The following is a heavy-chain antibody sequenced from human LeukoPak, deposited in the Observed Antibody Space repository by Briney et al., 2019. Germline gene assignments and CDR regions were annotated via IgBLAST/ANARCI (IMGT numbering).Heavy chain of an antibody. J-gene: IGHJ6*03. CDR3: ARAKRSSWSDYYYYMDV. V-gene: IGHV3-21*01. Sequence: PGGSLRLSCAASGFTFSRNTMNWVRQAPGKGLEWVSSISSSSSYIYYADSVKGRFTISRDNAKNSLYLQMNSLRAEDTAVYYCARAKRSSWSDYYYYMDVWGKGTTVTVSS. D-gene: IGHD6-13*01. CDR2: ISSSSSYI. CDR1: GFTFSRNT.